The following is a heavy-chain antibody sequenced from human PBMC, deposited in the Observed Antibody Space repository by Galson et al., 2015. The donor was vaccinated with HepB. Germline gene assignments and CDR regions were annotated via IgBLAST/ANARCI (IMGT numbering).Heavy chain of an antibody. J-gene: IGHJ6*03. CDR2: MNPNSGNA. CDR1: GYTFTTYD. V-gene: IGHV1-8*01. D-gene: IGHD3-22*01. CDR3: ARRYYDSSGYAFYYNYYMDV. Sequence: SVKVSCKASGYTFTTYDINWVRQATGQGLEWMGWMNPNSGNAGYAQKFQGRVTMTRDTSISTAYMELSSLRSEDTAVYYCARRYYDSSGYAFYYNYYMDVWGKGTTVTVSS.